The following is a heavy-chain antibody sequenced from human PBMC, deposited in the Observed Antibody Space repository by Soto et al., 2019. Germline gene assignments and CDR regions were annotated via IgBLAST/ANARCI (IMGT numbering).Heavy chain of an antibody. D-gene: IGHD3-22*01. V-gene: IGHV3-15*07. CDR3: TTDWYYDSSGYSPYYYGMDV. Sequence: GGSLRLSCAASGFTFSNAWMNWVRQAPGKGLEWVGRIKSKTDGGTTDYAAPVKGRFTISRDDSKNTLYLQMNSLKTEDTAVYYCTTDWYYDSSGYSPYYYGMDVWGQGTTVTVSS. CDR1: GFTFSNAW. J-gene: IGHJ6*02. CDR2: IKSKTDGGTT.